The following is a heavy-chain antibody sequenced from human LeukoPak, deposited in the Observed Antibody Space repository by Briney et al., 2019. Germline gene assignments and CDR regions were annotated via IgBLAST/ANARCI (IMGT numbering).Heavy chain of an antibody. CDR1: GGTFTTYG. Sequence: ASVKVSCKASGGTFTTYGISWMRQAPGQSLEWMGWISPYNSNTKYAQKLQGRVTMTTDTSTNTAYMEVRSLRSDDTAVYYCAREAPVAAGSDAFDIWGQGTMVTVSS. V-gene: IGHV1-18*01. CDR2: ISPYNSNT. J-gene: IGHJ3*02. D-gene: IGHD6-19*01. CDR3: AREAPVAAGSDAFDI.